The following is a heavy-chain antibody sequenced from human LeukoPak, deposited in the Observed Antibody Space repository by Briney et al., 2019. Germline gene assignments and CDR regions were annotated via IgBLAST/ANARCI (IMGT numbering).Heavy chain of an antibody. V-gene: IGHV4-59*01. D-gene: IGHD2-15*01. J-gene: IGHJ3*02. CDR1: GGSISNYY. CDR2: VFYRGST. Sequence: SETLSLTCNVSGGSISNYYWNWIRQPPGKGLEWIGFVFYRGSTNYNPSLKSRVTISVATSKNQFSLKLTSVTAADTAVYYCARDPCTGGSCHAFDIWGRGTVVTVSS. CDR3: ARDPCTGGSCHAFDI.